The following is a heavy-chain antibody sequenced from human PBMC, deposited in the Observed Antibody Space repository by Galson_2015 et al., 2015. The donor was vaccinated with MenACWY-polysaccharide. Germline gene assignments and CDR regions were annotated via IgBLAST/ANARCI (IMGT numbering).Heavy chain of an antibody. V-gene: IGHV3-7*01. Sequence: SLRLSCAASGFSFRSIWMTWVRQVPGKGPEWVAYINPDGSKKDYLDSMKGRFTISRDNAKNSLYLQMNSLRAEDTAVYYCARRRGGLGNYFEYWGRGTLVTVSS. CDR1: GFSFRSIW. D-gene: IGHD3-16*01. CDR2: INPDGSKK. J-gene: IGHJ4*02. CDR3: ARRRGGLGNYFEY.